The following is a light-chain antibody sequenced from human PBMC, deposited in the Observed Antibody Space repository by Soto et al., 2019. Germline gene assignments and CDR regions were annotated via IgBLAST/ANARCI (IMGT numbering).Light chain of an antibody. CDR3: QSYDSSLSGRV. CDR1: SSNIGAAYD. J-gene: IGLJ3*02. CDR2: GNN. Sequence: QSVLTQPPSVSGAPGQTVTISCTRSSSNIGAAYDVHWYQHLPGTAPKLLIYGNNNRPSGVPDRFSGSKSGTSASLAITGLQAEDEADYYCQSYDSSLSGRVFGGGTKLTVL. V-gene: IGLV1-40*01.